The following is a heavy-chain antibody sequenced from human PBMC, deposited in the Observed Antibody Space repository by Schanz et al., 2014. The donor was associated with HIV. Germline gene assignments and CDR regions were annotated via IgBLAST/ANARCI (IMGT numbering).Heavy chain of an antibody. V-gene: IGHV3-23*01. CDR1: GFTFSTYA. CDR3: AKDISNYYDSSAFDY. D-gene: IGHD3-22*01. Sequence: EVQLLESGGGVVQPGGSLRLSCAASGFTFSTYAMTWVRQTPGKGLEWVASIHGGGGMPFYADFVKGRFTVSRDNSKTTLYLQMDSLRAEDTAVYYCAKDISNYYDSSAFDYWGQGTLVTVSA. J-gene: IGHJ4*02. CDR2: IHGGGGMP.